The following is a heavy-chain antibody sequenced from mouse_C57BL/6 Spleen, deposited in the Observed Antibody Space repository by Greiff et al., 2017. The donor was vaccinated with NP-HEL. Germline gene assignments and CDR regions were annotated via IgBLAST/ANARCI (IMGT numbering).Heavy chain of an antibody. D-gene: IGHD4-1*01. CDR1: GYTFTSYW. J-gene: IGHJ4*01. Sequence: QVQLQQPGAELVRPGSSVKLSCKASGYTFTSYWMHWVKQRPIQGLEWIGNIDPFDSETHYNQKFKDKATLTVDKSSSTAYMQRSSLTSEDSAVYYCARRTGTLAMDDWGQGTSVTASS. CDR2: IDPFDSET. CDR3: ARRTGTLAMDD. V-gene: IGHV1-52*01.